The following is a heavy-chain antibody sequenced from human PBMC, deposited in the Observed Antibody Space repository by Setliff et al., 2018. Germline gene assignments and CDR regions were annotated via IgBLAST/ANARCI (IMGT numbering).Heavy chain of an antibody. D-gene: IGHD2-21*01. V-gene: IGHV4-61*02. J-gene: IGHJ5*02. CDR2: IYTTGNT. CDR1: GGSFDSGTHY. CDR3: ARYIPSAGCFDP. Sequence: SETLSLTCTVTGGSFDSGTHYWSWLRQPAGKGLKWIGRIYTTGNTNYNPSLKSRVTISVDTSKTQFPLMLTSVTAADTAVYYCARYIPSAGCFDPWGQGALVTVSS.